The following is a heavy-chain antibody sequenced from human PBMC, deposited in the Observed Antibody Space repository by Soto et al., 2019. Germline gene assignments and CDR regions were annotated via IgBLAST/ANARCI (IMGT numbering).Heavy chain of an antibody. V-gene: IGHV3-53*02. Sequence: EVQLVETGGGLTQPGGSLRLSCAASGFTVSSNYMSWVRQAPGKGLEWVSVIYSGGSTYYADSVKGRFTISRDNSKNTLYLQMNSLRAEDTAVYYCARSLSGELRQYGPRFYGMDVWGQGTTVTVSS. CDR3: ARSLSGELRQYGPRFYGMDV. D-gene: IGHD7-27*01. CDR2: IYSGGST. CDR1: GFTVSSNY. J-gene: IGHJ6*02.